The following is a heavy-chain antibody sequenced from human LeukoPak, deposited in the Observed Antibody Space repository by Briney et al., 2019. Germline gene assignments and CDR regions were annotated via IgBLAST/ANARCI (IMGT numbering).Heavy chain of an antibody. D-gene: IGHD3-16*02. J-gene: IGHJ4*02. Sequence: SETLSLTCTVSGASISTDSYYWGWIRQPPGKGLEWIGGIPFGGTAHYNPSLKSQVTISLDTSNNQFSLKLTSVTAADTAVYYCARAPNYRRYSFHYRGPGTLVTVSS. CDR2: IPFGGTA. CDR1: GASISTDSYY. CDR3: ARAPNYRRYSFHY. V-gene: IGHV4-39*01.